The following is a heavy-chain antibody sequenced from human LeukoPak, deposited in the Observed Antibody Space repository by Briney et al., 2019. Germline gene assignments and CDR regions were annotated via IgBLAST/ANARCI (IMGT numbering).Heavy chain of an antibody. J-gene: IGHJ5*02. CDR3: ASRRYCSSTSCYGNWFDP. CDR1: GGSISSYY. D-gene: IGHD2-2*01. CDR2: INHSGST. Sequence: SETLSLTCTVSGGSISSYYWSWIRQPPGKGLEWIGEINHSGSTNYNPSLKSRVTISVDTSKNQFSLKLSSVTAADTAVYYCASRRYCSSTSCYGNWFDPWGQGTLVTVSS. V-gene: IGHV4-34*01.